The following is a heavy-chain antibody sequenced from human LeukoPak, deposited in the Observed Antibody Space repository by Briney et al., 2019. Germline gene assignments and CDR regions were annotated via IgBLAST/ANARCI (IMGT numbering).Heavy chain of an antibody. Sequence: SQTLSLTCTVSGGSISSGSYYWSWIRQPAGKGLEWIGRIYTSGSTNYNPSLKSRVTISVDTSKNQFSLKLSSVTAADTAVYYCARLRYYYDSSGYYRDYWGQGTLVPVSS. V-gene: IGHV4-61*02. D-gene: IGHD3-22*01. J-gene: IGHJ4*02. CDR2: IYTSGST. CDR3: ARLRYYYDSSGYYRDY. CDR1: GGSISSGSYY.